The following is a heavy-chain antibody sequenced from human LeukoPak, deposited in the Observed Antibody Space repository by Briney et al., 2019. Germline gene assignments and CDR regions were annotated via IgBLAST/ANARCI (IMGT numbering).Heavy chain of an antibody. D-gene: IGHD6-13*01. J-gene: IGHJ5*02. Sequence: PSETPSLTCTVSGGSISSGDYYWSWIRQPPGKGLERIGYIYYNGSTYYNPSLKSRVTISVDTSKNQFSLKLSSVTAADTAVYYCARGEGDSSSWFDPWGQGTLVTVSS. V-gene: IGHV4-30-4*08. CDR1: GGSISSGDYY. CDR3: ARGEGDSSSWFDP. CDR2: IYYNGST.